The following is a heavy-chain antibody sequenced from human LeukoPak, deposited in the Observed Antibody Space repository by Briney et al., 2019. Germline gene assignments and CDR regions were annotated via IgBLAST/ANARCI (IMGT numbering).Heavy chain of an antibody. D-gene: IGHD2-2*01. CDR1: GYSFSTSW. Sequence: GDSLKISCKAFGYSFSTSWIGWVRQMPGKGLEWMAIIYPHDSSTRYSPSFQGQVTISADKSINTAYLQWSSLKASDTAMYYCALQPANDYWGQGTLVTVSS. J-gene: IGHJ4*02. V-gene: IGHV5-51*01. CDR3: ALQPANDY. CDR2: IYPHDSST.